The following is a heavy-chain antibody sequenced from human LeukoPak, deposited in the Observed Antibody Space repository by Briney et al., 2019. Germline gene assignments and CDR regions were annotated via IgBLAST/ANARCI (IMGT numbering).Heavy chain of an antibody. CDR1: GFAFSSYG. CDR3: AKGLRRVRNYYYYYMDV. CDR2: IRYDGSNK. V-gene: IGHV3-30*02. Sequence: GGSLRLSCAASGFAFSSYGMHWVRQAPGKGLEWAAFIRYDGSNKYYADSVKGRFTISRDNSKNTLYLQMNSLRAEDTAVYYCAKGLRRVRNYYYYYMDVWGKGTTVTISS. D-gene: IGHD3-3*01. J-gene: IGHJ6*03.